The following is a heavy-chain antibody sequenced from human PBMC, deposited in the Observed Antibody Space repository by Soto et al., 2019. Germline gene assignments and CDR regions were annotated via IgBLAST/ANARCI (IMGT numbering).Heavy chain of an antibody. V-gene: IGHV1-8*01. CDR3: ATGGVLMVYAILGYWFDP. Sequence: ASVKVSCKASGYTFTSYDINWVRQATGQGLEWMGWMNPNSGNTGYAQKFQGRVTMTRNTSISTAYMELSSLRSEDTAVYYCATGGVLMVYAILGYWFDPWGQGTLVTVSS. CDR1: GYTFTSYD. J-gene: IGHJ5*02. D-gene: IGHD2-8*01. CDR2: MNPNSGNT.